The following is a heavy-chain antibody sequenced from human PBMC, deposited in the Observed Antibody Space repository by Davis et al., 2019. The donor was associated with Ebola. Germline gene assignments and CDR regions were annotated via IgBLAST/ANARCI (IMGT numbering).Heavy chain of an antibody. D-gene: IGHD4-17*01. CDR3: ARSRGFGDHRFGHFDL. Sequence: MPSETLSLTCTLSGGSINSGDYYWSWIRQSPGRGLEWIGYVYHSGKIYYNPSLRSRVTMSVDASKRQFSLSLASVTAADTAVYYCARSRGFGDHRFGHFDLWGRGTLVTVSS. J-gene: IGHJ2*01. CDR2: VYHSGKI. V-gene: IGHV4-30-4*01. CDR1: GGSINSGDYY.